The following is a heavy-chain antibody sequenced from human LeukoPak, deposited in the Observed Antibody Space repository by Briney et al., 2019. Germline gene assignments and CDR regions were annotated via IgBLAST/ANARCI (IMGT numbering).Heavy chain of an antibody. CDR1: GCTISSYH. Sequence: SETLSLTCTVSGCTISSYHWSWIRQPPGKGLEWIGYIYYSGSTNYNPSLKSRVTIALDTSNSQFSLKVSSMSAADTVVYYCARDRSTYFVYWGQGSRVTVSS. J-gene: IGHJ4*02. D-gene: IGHD2-2*01. CDR3: ARDRSTYFVY. CDR2: IYYSGST. V-gene: IGHV4-59*12.